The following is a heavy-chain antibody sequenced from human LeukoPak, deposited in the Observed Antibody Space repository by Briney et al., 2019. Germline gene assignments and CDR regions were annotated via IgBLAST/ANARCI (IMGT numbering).Heavy chain of an antibody. CDR2: INPNSCGT. CDR3: ARSRSLTMIDAFDI. CDR1: GYTFTGYY. D-gene: IGHD3-22*01. V-gene: IGHV1-2*02. Sequence: ASVKVSCKASGYTFTGYYIHWVRQAPGQGLEWMGWINPNSCGTNYAQKFQGRVTMTRDTSISTAYMELSRLRSDDTAVYYCARSRSLTMIDAFDIWGQGTMVTVSS. J-gene: IGHJ3*02.